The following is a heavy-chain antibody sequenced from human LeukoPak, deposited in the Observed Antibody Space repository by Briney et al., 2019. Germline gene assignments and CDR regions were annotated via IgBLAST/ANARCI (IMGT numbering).Heavy chain of an antibody. J-gene: IGHJ3*02. D-gene: IGHD4-17*01. CDR3: ARLVPSVPIDYGDYETKYDAFDI. CDR2: IYHSGST. V-gene: IGHV4-39*07. Sequence: SETLSLTCTVSGGSVSNGSYYWGWIRQPPGKGLEWIGSIYHSGSTYYNPSLKSRVTISVDTSKNQFSLRLSSVTAADTAVYYCARLVPSVPIDYGDYETKYDAFDIWGQGTMVTVSS. CDR1: GGSVSNGSYY.